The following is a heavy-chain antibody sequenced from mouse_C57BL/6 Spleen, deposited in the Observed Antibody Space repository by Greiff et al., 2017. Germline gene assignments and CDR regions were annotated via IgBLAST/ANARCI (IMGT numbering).Heavy chain of an antibody. CDR3: TRDLLTGTDAMDY. CDR1: GFTFSSYA. V-gene: IGHV5-9-1*02. J-gene: IGHJ4*01. CDR2: ISSGGDYI. Sequence: EVKVEESGEGLVKPGGSLKLSCAASGFTFSSYAMSWVRQTPEKRLEWVAYISSGGDYIYYADTVKGRFTISRDNARNTLYLQMSSLKSEDTAMYYCTRDLLTGTDAMDYWGQGTSVTVSS. D-gene: IGHD4-1*01.